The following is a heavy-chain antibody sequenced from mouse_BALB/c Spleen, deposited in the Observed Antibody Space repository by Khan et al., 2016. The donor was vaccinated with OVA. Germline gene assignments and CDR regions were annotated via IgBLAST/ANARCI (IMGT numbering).Heavy chain of an antibody. V-gene: IGHV5-6*01. J-gene: IGHJ4*01. D-gene: IGHD1-2*01. Sequence: EVELVESGGDLVNPGGSLKLSCAASGFIFSSYGMSWVRQTPDKRLEWVATISSGGTYTYYPDSVKGRFTISRDNANNTLSLQMSSLKSEDTAMYYCTRFITTTTGDYYAMDYWGQGTSVTVSS. CDR1: GFIFSSYG. CDR2: ISSGGTYT. CDR3: TRFITTTTGDYYAMDY.